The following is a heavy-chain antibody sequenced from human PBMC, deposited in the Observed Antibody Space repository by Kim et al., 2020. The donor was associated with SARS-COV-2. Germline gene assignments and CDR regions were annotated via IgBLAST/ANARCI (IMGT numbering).Heavy chain of an antibody. CDR2: FDPEDGET. Sequence: ASVKVSCKVSGYTLTELSMHWVRQAPGKGLEWMGGFDPEDGETIYAQKFQGRVTMTEDTSTDTAYMELSSLRSEDTAVYYCAAVALEKQEYYFDYWGQGTLVTVSS. CDR3: AAVALEKQEYYFDY. D-gene: IGHD3-3*01. CDR1: GYTLTELS. J-gene: IGHJ4*02. V-gene: IGHV1-24*01.